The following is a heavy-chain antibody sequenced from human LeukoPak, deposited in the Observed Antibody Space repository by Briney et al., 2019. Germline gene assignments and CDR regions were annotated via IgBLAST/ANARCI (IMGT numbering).Heavy chain of an antibody. CDR3: AKASYGAVYYMDV. Sequence: ASVNVSCKASGYTFTSYGISGVRQAPGQGLEWVGWISAYNGNTNYAHKLQGRVTMTTDTYTSTAYMELRSLRSDDTAVYYCAKASYGAVYYMDVWGKGTTVTVSS. V-gene: IGHV1-18*01. CDR2: ISAYNGNT. D-gene: IGHD4-17*01. CDR1: GYTFTSYG. J-gene: IGHJ6*03.